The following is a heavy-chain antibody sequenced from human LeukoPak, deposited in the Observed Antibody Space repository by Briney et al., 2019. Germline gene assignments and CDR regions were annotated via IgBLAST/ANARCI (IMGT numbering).Heavy chain of an antibody. D-gene: IGHD1-14*01. CDR2: ISSSSSYI. Sequence: GGSLRLSCAASGFTFSSYSMNWVRQAPGKGLEWVSSISSSSSYIYYADSVKGRFTISRDNAKNSLYLQMNSLRAEDTAVYYCPRGYILVGGHNADFDAWGQGTLVTVSS. CDR3: PRGYILVGGHNADFDA. J-gene: IGHJ4*02. V-gene: IGHV3-21*01. CDR1: GFTFSSYS.